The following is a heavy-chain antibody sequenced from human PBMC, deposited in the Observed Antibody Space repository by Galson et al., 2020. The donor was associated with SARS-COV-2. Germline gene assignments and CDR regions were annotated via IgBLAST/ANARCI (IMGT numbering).Heavy chain of an antibody. CDR3: ARSGIRSSSDS. CDR2: INPGGGTT. Sequence: ASVKVSCKTSGYTFTSPSYYINWVRQPPGQGLECLGIINPGGGTTIFAQKFQGRVTMTSDTSTTTVYLELSSLKSEDTAMYYCARSGIRSSSDSWGQGTLVTVSS. J-gene: IGHJ4*02. CDR1: GYTFTSPSYY. V-gene: IGHV1-46*01. D-gene: IGHD1-20*01.